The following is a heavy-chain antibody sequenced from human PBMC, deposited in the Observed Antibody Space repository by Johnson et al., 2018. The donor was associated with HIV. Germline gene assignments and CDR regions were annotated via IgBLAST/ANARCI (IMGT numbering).Heavy chain of an antibody. CDR3: ARERWSAYYGAFDI. D-gene: IGHD3-3*01. V-gene: IGHV3-7*01. CDR2: IKPDGIDK. Sequence: VHPVESGGVFFPPGRSLRLSSPASAFPFSRARVSWARHAPGTGHEWVANIKPDGIDKNYVAPQKRPFTISRDNAKNSLYLQMNSLRPEDTAVYYCARERWSAYYGAFDIWGHGTLVTVSS. J-gene: IGHJ3*02. CDR1: AFPFSRAR.